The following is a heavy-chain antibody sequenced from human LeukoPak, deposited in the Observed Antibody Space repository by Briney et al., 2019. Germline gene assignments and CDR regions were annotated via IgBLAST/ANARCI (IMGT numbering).Heavy chain of an antibody. V-gene: IGHV1-2*02. CDR2: IYPRDGST. CDR1: GCSFTSNY. J-gene: IGHJ4*02. CDR3: ARDYCSSTSCLFDY. Sequence: GASVKVSCKASGCSFTSNYIHWVRQAPGQGLEWMGMIYPRDGSTSYAQKFQGRVAMTRDTSISTAFMELTRLRSDDTAVYYCARDYCSSTSCLFDYWGQGTLVTVSS. D-gene: IGHD2-2*01.